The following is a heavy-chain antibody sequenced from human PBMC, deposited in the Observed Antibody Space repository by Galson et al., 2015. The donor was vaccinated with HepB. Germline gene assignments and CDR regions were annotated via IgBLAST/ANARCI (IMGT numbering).Heavy chain of an antibody. D-gene: IGHD3-22*01. V-gene: IGHV1-69*02. J-gene: IGHJ4*03. Sequence: SCKASGGTFSNYIISWVRQAPGQGLEWTGKIIPLFGVSNYAQDFQDRVTITADKSTNITDMEMHSLTSGDTAVYFCVINYFDTSGYFDFWGQGTLVTVSS. CDR2: IIPLFGVS. CDR3: VINYFDTSGYFDF. CDR1: GGTFSNYI.